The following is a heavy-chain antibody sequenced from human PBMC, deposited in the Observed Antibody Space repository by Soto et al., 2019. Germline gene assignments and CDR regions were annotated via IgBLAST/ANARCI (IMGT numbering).Heavy chain of an antibody. CDR2: IIPYSGNT. J-gene: IGHJ6*02. CDR3: EMVDNYVTPTPQDV. Sequence: QVQLVQSGDEVRKPGSSVKVSCKASGYIFVNYGIAWVRQAPGQGLEWMGWIIPYSGNTHYASKVQGRLTMTTDTSTSPAYMDLGRLTSADTAVYDCEMVDNYVTPTPQDVGGQGTTVTVSS. CDR1: GYIFVNYG. D-gene: IGHD3-16*01. V-gene: IGHV1-18*01.